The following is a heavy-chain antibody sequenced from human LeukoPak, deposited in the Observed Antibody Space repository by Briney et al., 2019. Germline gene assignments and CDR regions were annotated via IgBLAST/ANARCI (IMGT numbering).Heavy chain of an antibody. CDR1: GGSISSGGYY. CDR2: IYYSGST. V-gene: IGHV4-31*03. CDR3: ARGRFITMVRGAYFDY. Sequence: PSETLSLTCTASGGSISSGGYYWSWIRQHPGKGLEWIGYIYYSGSTYYNPSLKSRVTISVDTSKNQFSLKLSSVTAADTAVYYCARGRFITMVRGAYFDYWGQGTLVTVSS. D-gene: IGHD3-10*01. J-gene: IGHJ4*02.